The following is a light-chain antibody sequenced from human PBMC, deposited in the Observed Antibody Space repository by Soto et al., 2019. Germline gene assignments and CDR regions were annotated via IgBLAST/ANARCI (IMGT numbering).Light chain of an antibody. J-gene: IGLJ2*01. V-gene: IGLV6-57*04. CDR1: GGSIASNH. Sequence: NFMLTQPHSVSESPGKTVTISCTRSGGSIASNHVQWYQQRPGSAPTTVIYKNDLRPSGVPDRFSGSTDSSSNSASLTISGLKTDDEADFYCQSYDGDSVVFGGGTKLTVL. CDR2: KND. CDR3: QSYDGDSVV.